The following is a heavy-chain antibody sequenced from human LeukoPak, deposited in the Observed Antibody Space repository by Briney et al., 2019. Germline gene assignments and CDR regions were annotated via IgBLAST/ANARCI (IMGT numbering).Heavy chain of an antibody. CDR2: IIPIFDIG. Sequence: PGQGLEWMGRIIPIFDIGNYVQKFQGRVTIAADKSTSTAYMELSSLRSEDTVVYYCARDIGYNTFDYWGQGTLVTVSS. V-gene: IGHV1-69*04. D-gene: IGHD5-24*01. J-gene: IGHJ4*02. CDR3: ARDIGYNTFDY.